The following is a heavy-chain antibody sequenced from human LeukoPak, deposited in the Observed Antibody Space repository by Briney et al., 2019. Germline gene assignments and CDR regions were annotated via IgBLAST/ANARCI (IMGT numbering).Heavy chain of an antibody. D-gene: IGHD4/OR15-4a*01. CDR2: IYYDGST. J-gene: IGHJ4*02. Sequence: SETLSLTCTVSGGSIRGNGYYWGWIRQAPGKGLEWIGSIYYDGSTYYNPSLKSRVTISVDTPKNYFSLKLSFVTAADTAVYYCASSVWWPYYFDYWGQGTLVTVSS. CDR1: GGSIRGNGYY. CDR3: ASSVWWPYYFDY. V-gene: IGHV4-39*02.